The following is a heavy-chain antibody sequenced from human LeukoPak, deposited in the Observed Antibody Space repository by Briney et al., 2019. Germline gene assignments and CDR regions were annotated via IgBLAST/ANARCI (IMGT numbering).Heavy chain of an antibody. J-gene: IGHJ5*02. D-gene: IGHD6-19*01. Sequence: PGGSLRLSCAASGFTFSSSGMHWGPQAPGKGLEGVAVISYEGSNKYYADSVKGRFPISRDNSQPTLYLQMNSLRAEATAVYYCAKDPPSSGWTTNWFDPWGQGTLVTVSS. CDR2: ISYEGSNK. CDR3: AKDPPSSGWTTNWFDP. CDR1: GFTFSSSG. V-gene: IGHV3-30*18.